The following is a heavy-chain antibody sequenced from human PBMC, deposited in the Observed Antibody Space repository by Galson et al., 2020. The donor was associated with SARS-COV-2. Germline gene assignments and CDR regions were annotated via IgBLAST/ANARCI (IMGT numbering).Heavy chain of an antibody. CDR2: LYHSGST. CDR1: GYSNSSGYF. Sequence: SETLSLTCTVSGYSNSSGYFWGWIRRPPGKGLEWIGSLYHSGSTYYNPSLKSRVTISVDTSKNQFSLRLSSVTAADTAVYYCAREFQGGYYDTSGRPLGWDFDLWGRGTLVTVSS. D-gene: IGHD3-22*01. V-gene: IGHV4-38-2*02. CDR3: AREFQGGYYDTSGRPLGWDFDL. J-gene: IGHJ2*01.